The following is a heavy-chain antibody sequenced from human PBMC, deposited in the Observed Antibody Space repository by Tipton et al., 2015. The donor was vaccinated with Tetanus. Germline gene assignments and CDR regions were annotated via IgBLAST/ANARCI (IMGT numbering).Heavy chain of an antibody. V-gene: IGHV4-4*07. D-gene: IGHD5-24*01. CDR1: RGPISSYY. J-gene: IGHJ4*02. CDR3: ARGITDGYNRRLDY. CDR2: ISNGNT. Sequence: GLVNPSETLSLTCTVSRGPISSYYWSWIRQPAGKGLEWVGHISNGNTDYSTSLKSRVTLSVDLSKNQFSLQLRAVTAADTAVYYCARGITDGYNRRLDYWGQGLRVAVS.